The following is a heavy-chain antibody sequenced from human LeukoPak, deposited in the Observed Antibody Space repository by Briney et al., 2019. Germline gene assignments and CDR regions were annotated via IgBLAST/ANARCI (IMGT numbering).Heavy chain of an antibody. D-gene: IGHD4/OR15-4a*01. J-gene: IGHJ3*02. CDR1: GFSLSTSVVG. CDR2: IYWDDDK. CDR3: ARTTDYGATFDI. Sequence: SGPTLVKPTQTLTLTCTFSGFSLSTSVVGVGWIRQPPGKALEWLALIYWDDDKRYSPSLKSRLIITKDTSRNQVVLTMTNMDPVDTATYYCARTTDYGATFDIWGQGTMVTAS. V-gene: IGHV2-5*02.